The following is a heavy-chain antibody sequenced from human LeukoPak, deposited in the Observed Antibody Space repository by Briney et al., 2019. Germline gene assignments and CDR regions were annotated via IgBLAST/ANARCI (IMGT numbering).Heavy chain of an antibody. CDR3: AREGLGETYFEY. D-gene: IGHD3-10*01. V-gene: IGHV4-59*12. CDR1: GGSISSYY. Sequence: PSETLSLTCTVSGGSISSYYWSWIRQPPGKGLEWIAEMHHDGSANYNPSLKSRVSMSVDKSKNHFSLRLTSVTAADTAVYYCAREGLGETYFEYWGRGILVTVSS. J-gene: IGHJ4*02. CDR2: MHHDGSA.